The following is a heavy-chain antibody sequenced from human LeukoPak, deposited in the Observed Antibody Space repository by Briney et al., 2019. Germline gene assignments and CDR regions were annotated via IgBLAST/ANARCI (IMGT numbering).Heavy chain of an antibody. CDR2: IIPIFATA. J-gene: IGHJ4*02. CDR1: GYTFTSYY. V-gene: IGHV1-69*13. Sequence: SVKVSCKASGYTFTSYYMHWVRQAPGQGLEWMGGIIPIFATANYAQKFQGRVTITADESTSTAFMELSSLRSEDTAVYYCARGNPRSLLPYYFDYWGQGTLVTVSS. CDR3: ARGNPRSLLPYYFDY. D-gene: IGHD3-3*01.